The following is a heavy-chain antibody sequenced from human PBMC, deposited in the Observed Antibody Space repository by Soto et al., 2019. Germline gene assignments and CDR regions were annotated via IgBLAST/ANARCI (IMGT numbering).Heavy chain of an antibody. CDR3: ARYYDFWSGDEPFPYYFAY. D-gene: IGHD3-3*01. V-gene: IGHV4-59*01. J-gene: IGHJ4*02. CDR2: IYYSGST. Sequence: SETLSLTCTVSGGSISSYYWSWIRQPPGKGLEWIGYIYYSGSTNYNPSLKSRVTISVDTSKNQFSLKLSSVTAADTAVYYCARYYDFWSGDEPFPYYFAYWGQGTLVTVSS. CDR1: GGSISSYY.